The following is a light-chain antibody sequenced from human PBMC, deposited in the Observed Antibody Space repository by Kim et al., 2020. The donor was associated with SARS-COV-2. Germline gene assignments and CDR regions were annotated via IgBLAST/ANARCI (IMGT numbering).Light chain of an antibody. CDR3: QKYGSSPYT. J-gene: IGKJ2*01. Sequence: EIVLTQSPGTLSLSPGERATLSCRASQSVSSTYLAWYQQKPGQAPRLLIYGASSRATGIPDRFSGSGSGTDFTLTISRLEPEDFAAYYCQKYGSSPYTFGQGTKLEI. V-gene: IGKV3-20*01. CDR2: GAS. CDR1: QSVSSTY.